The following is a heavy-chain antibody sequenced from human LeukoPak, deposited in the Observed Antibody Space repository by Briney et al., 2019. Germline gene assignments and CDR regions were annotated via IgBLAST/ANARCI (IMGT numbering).Heavy chain of an antibody. V-gene: IGHV3-23*01. J-gene: IGHJ4*02. Sequence: GGSLRLSCAASGFTFSNAWMSWVRQAPGKGLEWVSTVVGSGGSTYYTDSGRGRFTVSRDNSKNTLFLQMNALRDEDTAVYYCARVVAAGTSYFDYWGQGTLVTVSS. CDR1: GFTFSNAW. D-gene: IGHD6-13*01. CDR2: VVGSGGST. CDR3: ARVVAAGTSYFDY.